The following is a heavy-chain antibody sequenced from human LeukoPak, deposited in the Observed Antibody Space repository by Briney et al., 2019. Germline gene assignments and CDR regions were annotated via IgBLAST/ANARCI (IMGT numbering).Heavy chain of an antibody. Sequence: SQTLSLTCTVSGGSISSGSYYWSWIRQPAGKGLERIGRIYTSGSTNYNPSLNSRVTISVDTSKNQFSLKLSSVTAADTAVYYCARGSPLWFGELLSWWFDPWGQGTLVTVSS. CDR2: IYTSGST. D-gene: IGHD3-10*01. J-gene: IGHJ5*02. CDR1: GGSISSGSYY. V-gene: IGHV4-61*02. CDR3: ARGSPLWFGELLSWWFDP.